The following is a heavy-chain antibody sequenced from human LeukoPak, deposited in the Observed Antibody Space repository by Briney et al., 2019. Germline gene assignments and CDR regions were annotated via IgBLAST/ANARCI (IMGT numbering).Heavy chain of an antibody. J-gene: IGHJ4*02. V-gene: IGHV3-74*01. CDR1: GLTLNRYW. D-gene: IGHD5-12*01. CDR2: INTDGSST. CDR3: ARDYRGSADPRNFDY. Sequence: PGGSLRLSCAASGLTLNRYWMHWVRQSPGKGLVWVARINTDGSSTKYADSVKGRFTISRDDAKNTLYLQMNSLRAEDTAVYYCARDYRGSADPRNFDYWGQGTLVTVSS.